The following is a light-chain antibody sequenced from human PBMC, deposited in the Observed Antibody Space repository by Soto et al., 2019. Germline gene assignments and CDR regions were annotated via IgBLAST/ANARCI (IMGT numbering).Light chain of an antibody. V-gene: IGKV3-20*01. CDR1: QSVSSNY. CDR2: AAS. CDR3: QQYGSSPRT. J-gene: IGKJ1*01. Sequence: EIELTQSPGTLSLSPGERATLSCRASQSVSSNYLAWYQQKPGQAPRPLIYAASSRATGIPDRFSGSGSGTDFTLTISGLEPEDFAVYYCQQYGSSPRTFGQGTKVEIK.